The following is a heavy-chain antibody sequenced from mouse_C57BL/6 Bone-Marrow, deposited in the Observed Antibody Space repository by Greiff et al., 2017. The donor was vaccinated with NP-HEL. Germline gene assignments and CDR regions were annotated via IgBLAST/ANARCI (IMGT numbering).Heavy chain of an antibody. D-gene: IGHD1-1*01. J-gene: IGHJ3*01. CDR2: INPSSGYT. CDR3: ARGRILLRGCAY. V-gene: IGHV1-4*01. CDR1: GYTFTSYT. Sequence: QVQLQQSGAELARPGASVKMSCKASGYTFTSYTMHWVKQRPGQGLEWIGYINPSSGYTKYNQKFKDKATLTADTSSSTAYLQLSRLTSEDSAVYYCARGRILLRGCAYWGQGTLVTVSA.